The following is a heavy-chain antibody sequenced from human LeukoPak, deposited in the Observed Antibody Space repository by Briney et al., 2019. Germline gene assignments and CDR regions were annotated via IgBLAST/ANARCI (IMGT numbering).Heavy chain of an antibody. J-gene: IGHJ4*02. V-gene: IGHV3-23*01. CDR1: GFTFSSYG. CDR2: ISGSGGST. Sequence: GGSLRLSCEVSGFTFSSYGMSWVRQAPGRGLEWVSSISGSGGSTSYADSVKGRFTISRDNSENTLYLQMNTLRAEDTAVYYCAKEGSSGWTRSFDYWGQGTLVTVSS. CDR3: AKEGSSGWTRSFDY. D-gene: IGHD6-19*01.